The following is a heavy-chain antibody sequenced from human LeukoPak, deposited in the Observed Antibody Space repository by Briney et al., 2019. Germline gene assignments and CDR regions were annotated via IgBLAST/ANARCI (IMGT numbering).Heavy chain of an antibody. J-gene: IGHJ5*02. CDR1: GESFSGYY. Sequence: SETLSLTCAVYGESFSGYYCNWFRQPPGKGLEWIGEINHSGSTDYNPSLKSRVTISLDTSKKHFSLHLTSVTAADTAVYYCARGRSRVPAASWGQGTLVTVSS. CDR3: ARGRSRVPAAS. V-gene: IGHV4-34*01. D-gene: IGHD2-2*01. CDR2: INHSGST.